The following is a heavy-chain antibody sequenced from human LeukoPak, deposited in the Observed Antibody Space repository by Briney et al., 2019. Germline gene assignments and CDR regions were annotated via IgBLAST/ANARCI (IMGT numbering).Heavy chain of an antibody. V-gene: IGHV3-48*03. Sequence: PGGSLRLSCAASGFTFSSYEMNWVRQAPGKGLEWVSYISSSGSNIYYADSVQARFTNSRHNPKNALYLQMNSLRAEQTPVYYCARDYAGSPDAPDYWGQGTLVTVSS. CDR3: ARDYAGSPDAPDY. CDR2: ISSSGSNI. J-gene: IGHJ4*02. CDR1: GFTFSSYE. D-gene: IGHD1-26*01.